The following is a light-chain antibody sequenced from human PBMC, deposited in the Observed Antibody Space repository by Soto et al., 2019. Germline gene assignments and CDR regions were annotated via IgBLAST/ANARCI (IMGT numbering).Light chain of an antibody. J-gene: IGKJ1*01. V-gene: IGKV1-17*01. CDR2: AAS. CDR1: QGIRND. CDR3: QQYNSYPWT. Sequence: IQMTQSPSSLSASVGDRVTLTCRASQGIRNDIGWYQQKPGKAPKLLIYAASSLQSGVPSRFSGSGSGTEFTLTISSLQPDEFATYYCQQYNSYPWTVGQGTKVDI.